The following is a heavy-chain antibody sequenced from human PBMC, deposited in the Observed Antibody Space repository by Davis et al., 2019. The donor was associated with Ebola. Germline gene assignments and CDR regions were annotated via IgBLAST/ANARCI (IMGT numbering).Heavy chain of an antibody. CDR1: GFTFSSYA. Sequence: GESLKISCAASGFTFSSYAMHWVRQAPGKGLEWVAVISYDGSNKYYADSVKGRFTISRDNSKNTLYLQMNSLRAEDTAVYYCARDNAESIFDYWGQGTLVTVSS. V-gene: IGHV3-30-3*01. J-gene: IGHJ4*02. CDR2: ISYDGSNK. CDR3: ARDNAESIFDY.